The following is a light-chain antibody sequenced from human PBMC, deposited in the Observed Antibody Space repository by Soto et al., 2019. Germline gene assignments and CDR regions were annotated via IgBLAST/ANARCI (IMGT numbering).Light chain of an antibody. J-gene: IGLJ2*01. CDR1: SSNLGAGYD. CDR2: GNT. Sequence: QSVLTQPPSVSGAPGQRVTISCSGSSSNLGAGYDVSWYQQLPGTAPKLLIYGNTNRPAGVPDRFSASKSGTSASLASTGLQAEDEADYYCQSYDSSRRGVFGGGTKLTVL. CDR3: QSYDSSRRGV. V-gene: IGLV1-40*01.